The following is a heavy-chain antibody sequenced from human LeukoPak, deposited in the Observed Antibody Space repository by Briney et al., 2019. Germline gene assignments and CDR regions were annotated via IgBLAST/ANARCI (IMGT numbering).Heavy chain of an antibody. D-gene: IGHD2-2*01. Sequence: PSETLSLTCTVSGGSISSSSYYWGWIRQPPGKGLEWIGSIYYSGSTYYNPSLKSQVTISVDTSKNQFSLKLSSVTAADTAVYYCARQPPGYCSSTSCSHFDYWGQGTLVTVSS. CDR3: ARQPPGYCSSTSCSHFDY. CDR1: GGSISSSSYY. CDR2: IYYSGST. V-gene: IGHV4-39*01. J-gene: IGHJ4*02.